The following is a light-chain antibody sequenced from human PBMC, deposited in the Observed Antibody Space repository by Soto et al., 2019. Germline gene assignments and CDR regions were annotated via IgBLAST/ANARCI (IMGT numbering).Light chain of an antibody. V-gene: IGLV2-14*01. Sequence: QSALTQPASVSGSPGQSITISCTGTSTDVGGFNYVSWFQHHPGKAPKLIIYQVSHRPSGVSNRFSGSKSVNTASLTISGLQAEDEADYYCTSYSSNSTPYVFGTGTQLTVL. CDR2: QVS. CDR3: TSYSSNSTPYV. CDR1: STDVGGFNY. J-gene: IGLJ1*01.